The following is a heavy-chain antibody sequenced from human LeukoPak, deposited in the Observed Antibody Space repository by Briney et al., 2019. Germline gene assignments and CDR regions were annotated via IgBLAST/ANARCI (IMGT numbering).Heavy chain of an antibody. D-gene: IGHD6-13*01. CDR1: GFIFNEYA. Sequence: GGSLRLSCAASGFIFNEYAMHWVRQAPGKGLEWVANIKQDGSEKYYVDSVKGRFTISRDNAKNSLYLQMNSLRAEDTAVYYSSLEGSSWYRYFQHWGQGTLVTVSS. J-gene: IGHJ1*01. CDR3: SLEGSSWYRYFQH. CDR2: IKQDGSEK. V-gene: IGHV3-7*05.